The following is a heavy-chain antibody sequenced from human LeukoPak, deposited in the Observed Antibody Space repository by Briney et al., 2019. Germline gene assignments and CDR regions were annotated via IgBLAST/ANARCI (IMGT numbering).Heavy chain of an antibody. CDR3: ARGYSYGRPFDP. Sequence: GASVKVSCKASGYTFTSYGISWVRQAPGQGLEWMGRINPNSGGTNYAQKFQGRVTMTRDTSISTAYMELSRLRSDDTAVYYCARGYSYGRPFDPWGQGTLVTVSS. J-gene: IGHJ5*02. CDR2: INPNSGGT. D-gene: IGHD5-18*01. CDR1: GYTFTSYG. V-gene: IGHV1-2*06.